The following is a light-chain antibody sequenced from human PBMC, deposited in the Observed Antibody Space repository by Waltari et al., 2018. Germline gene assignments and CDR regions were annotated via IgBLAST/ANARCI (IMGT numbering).Light chain of an antibody. Sequence: QTVVTQEPSLAVSPGGTGTLTCALSFGPLSSHSYASWYQQSPGQTPRTLVYKANIRSSGVPERFSGSVLGNKAVLIITGAQAEDESTYYCLLYMGSGIWVFGGGTKLTVL. J-gene: IGLJ3*02. V-gene: IGLV8-61*01. CDR1: FGPLSSHSY. CDR3: LLYMGSGIWV. CDR2: KAN.